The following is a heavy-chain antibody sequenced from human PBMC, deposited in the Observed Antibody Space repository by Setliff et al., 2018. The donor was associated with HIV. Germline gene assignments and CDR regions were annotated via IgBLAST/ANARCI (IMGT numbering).Heavy chain of an antibody. CDR3: ARNPCSGGSCPDAFDI. Sequence: PSETLSLTCTVSGGSISSGDYYWSWIRQPPGKGLEWIGNIYGSESAYYNPSLKSRVTISVDTSKNQFSLKLSSVTAADTAVYYCARNPCSGGSCPDAFDIWGQGAMVTVSS. CDR2: IYGSESA. D-gene: IGHD2-15*01. J-gene: IGHJ3*02. CDR1: GGSISSGDYY. V-gene: IGHV4-61*08.